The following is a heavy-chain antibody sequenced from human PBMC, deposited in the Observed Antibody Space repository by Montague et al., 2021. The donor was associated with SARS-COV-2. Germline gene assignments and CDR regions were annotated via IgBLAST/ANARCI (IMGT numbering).Heavy chain of an antibody. D-gene: IGHD1-26*01. J-gene: IGHJ4*02. V-gene: IGHV3-30-3*01. CDR3: ASGYSGSYYYFDY. CDR2: ISYDGSNK. Sequence: SRRLSCAASGFTFSSYAMHWVRQAPGKGLEWVVVISYDGSNKYYADSVKGRFTISRDNSKNTLYLQMNSLRAEDTAVYYCASGYSGSYYYFDYWGQGTLVTVSS. CDR1: GFTFSSYA.